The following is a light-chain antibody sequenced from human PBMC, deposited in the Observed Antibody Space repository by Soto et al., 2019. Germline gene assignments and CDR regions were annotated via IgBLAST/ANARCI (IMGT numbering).Light chain of an antibody. V-gene: IGLV1-40*01. Sequence: QSALTQPPSVSGAPGQRVTISCTGSSSNIGAGYDVHWYQQLPGIAPKLLIYVNSNRPSGVADRFSGSKSGTSASLAITGLQAEDEADYYCQSYDSSLSRYVFGTGTKVTVL. CDR3: QSYDSSLSRYV. CDR1: SSNIGAGYD. J-gene: IGLJ1*01. CDR2: VNS.